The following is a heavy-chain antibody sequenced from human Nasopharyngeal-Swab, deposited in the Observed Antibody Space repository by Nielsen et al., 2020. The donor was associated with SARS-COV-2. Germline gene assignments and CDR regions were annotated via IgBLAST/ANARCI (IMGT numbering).Heavy chain of an antibody. CDR2: ISHNSGT. V-gene: IGHV4-59*11. J-gene: IGHJ5*02. CDR3: AKEGATGWFDP. Sequence: SETPSLTCTVSGVSITSQYWSWIRQPPGKGLEWIGYISHNSGTSYNPSLKSRVTMFMDTFKNQFSLRLTSVTAADTAVYYCAKEGATGWFDPCGQGTLVTVSS. CDR1: GVSITSQY.